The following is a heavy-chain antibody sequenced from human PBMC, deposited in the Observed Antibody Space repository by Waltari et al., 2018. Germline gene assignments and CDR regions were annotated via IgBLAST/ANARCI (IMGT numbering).Heavy chain of an antibody. D-gene: IGHD3-10*01. CDR2: INHSGST. Sequence: QVQLQQWGAGLLKPSETLSLTCAVYGGSFSGYYWSWSRQPPGKGLEWIGEINHSGSTNYNPSLKSRVTISVDTSKNQFSLKLSSVTAADTAVYYCALSRSGSYDYWGQGTLVTVSS. CDR1: GGSFSGYY. V-gene: IGHV4-34*01. CDR3: ALSRSGSYDY. J-gene: IGHJ4*02.